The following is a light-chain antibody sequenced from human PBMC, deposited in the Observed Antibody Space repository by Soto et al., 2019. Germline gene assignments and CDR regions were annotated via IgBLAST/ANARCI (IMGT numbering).Light chain of an antibody. V-gene: IGKV1-5*01. J-gene: IGKJ4*01. CDR2: DAS. Sequence: EIQITQYPYTLAASVGDRITITCRVSQSISSWLAWYQQKLGRAPRLLIYDASSLESGVPSRFSGSGYGTEFTLTIRSLQPDDCATYYCQQDTTYSSLSFAGGTKVDIK. CDR1: QSISSW. CDR3: QQDTTYSSLS.